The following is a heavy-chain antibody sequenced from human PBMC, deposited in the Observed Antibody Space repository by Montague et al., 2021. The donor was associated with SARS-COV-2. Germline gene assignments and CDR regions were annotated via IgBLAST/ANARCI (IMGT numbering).Heavy chain of an antibody. CDR1: GGSFSGYY. Sequence: SETLSLTCSVYGGSFSGYYWYWIRQPPAKGLELIWKINHSGSTNYNPYLKIRVPMSVDTSKNQFSLKLSSVTAADTAVYYCARGALDGYGFRLGSFDSWGQGTLVTVSS. CDR3: ARGALDGYGFRLGSFDS. J-gene: IGHJ4*02. V-gene: IGHV4-34*01. CDR2: INHSGST. D-gene: IGHD3-10*01.